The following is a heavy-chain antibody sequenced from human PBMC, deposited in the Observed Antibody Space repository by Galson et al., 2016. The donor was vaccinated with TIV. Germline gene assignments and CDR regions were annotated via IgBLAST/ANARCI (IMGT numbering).Heavy chain of an antibody. V-gene: IGHV4-30-4*08. CDR2: IYFSEII. J-gene: IGHJ4*02. Sequence: TLSLTCTVSGGSMNSDVYYWTWIRQPPGKGLEWTGSIYFSEIIYYNPSLKSRIITSVDTSKNQFSLMMNSVTAADTAVYYCARPYGYWGQGILVTVSS. D-gene: IGHD4-17*01. CDR1: GGSMNSDVYY. CDR3: ARPYGY.